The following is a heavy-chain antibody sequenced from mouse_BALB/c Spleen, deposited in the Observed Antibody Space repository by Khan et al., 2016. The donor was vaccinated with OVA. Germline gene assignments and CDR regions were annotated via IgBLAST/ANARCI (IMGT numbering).Heavy chain of an antibody. CDR3: TRRNWDVAWFAY. V-gene: IGHV1-5*01. CDR1: GYTFTSYW. Sequence: VRLQQSGTVLARPGASVKMSCKASGYTFTSYWMHWVKQRPGQGLEWIGDIYPGNTDTNYNQKFKGKAKLTAVTSTSTAYMELSSLTNEDSAVYYGTRRNWDVAWFAYWGQGTLVTVSA. J-gene: IGHJ3*01. D-gene: IGHD4-1*01. CDR2: IYPGNTDT.